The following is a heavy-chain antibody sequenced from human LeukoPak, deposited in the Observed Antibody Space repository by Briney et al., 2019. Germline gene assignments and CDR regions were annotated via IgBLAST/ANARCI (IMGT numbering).Heavy chain of an antibody. D-gene: IGHD1-14*01. J-gene: IGHJ4*02. CDR2: INPSGGST. CDR3: ARVSPRYKYFDY. Sequence: GASVKVSCKASGYTFTSYYMHWVRQAPGQGLEWMGIINPSGGSTSYAQKFQGRVTMTRDTSASTVYMELSSLRSEDTAVYYCARVSPRYKYFDYWGQGTLVTVSS. V-gene: IGHV1-46*01. CDR1: GYTFTSYY.